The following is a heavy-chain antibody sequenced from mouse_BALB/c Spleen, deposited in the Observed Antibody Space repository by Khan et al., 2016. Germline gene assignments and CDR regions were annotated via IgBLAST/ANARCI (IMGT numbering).Heavy chain of an antibody. J-gene: IGHJ4*01. V-gene: IGHV14-3*02. CDR1: GFNIKDTY. CDR3: ARGGLLRSMDY. Sequence: VQLQQPGAELVKPGASVKLSCTASGFNIKDTYMHWVKQRPEQGLEWIGRIDPANGNTKYDPKFQGKAPITADTSSNTAYLQLSSLTSEDTAVYYCARGGLLRSMDYWGQGTSVTVSS. CDR2: IDPANGNT. D-gene: IGHD1-1*01.